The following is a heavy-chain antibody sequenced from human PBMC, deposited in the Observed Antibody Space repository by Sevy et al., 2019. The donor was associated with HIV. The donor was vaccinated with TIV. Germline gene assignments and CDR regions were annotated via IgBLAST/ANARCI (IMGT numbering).Heavy chain of an antibody. J-gene: IGHJ4*02. CDR2: FDPEDGET. CDR3: ATAVMITFGGVIAKDY. V-gene: IGHV1-24*01. D-gene: IGHD3-16*02. CDR1: GYTLTELS. Sequence: ASLKVSCKVSGYTLTELSMHWVRQAPGKGLEWMGGFDPEDGETIYAQKFQGRVTMTEDTSTDTAYMELSSLRSEDTAVYYCATAVMITFGGVIAKDYWGQGTLVTVSS.